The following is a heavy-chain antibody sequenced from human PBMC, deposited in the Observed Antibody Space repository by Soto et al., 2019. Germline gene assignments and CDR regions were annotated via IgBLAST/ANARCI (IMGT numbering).Heavy chain of an antibody. V-gene: IGHV3-74*01. Sequence: EVQLVESGGGLLQPGGSLRLSCAASGFTFSYYWLHWVRQAPGKGLVWVSRISRGGSATNYADSVKGRFTISRDNAKNTLYLQMNSLIAEDTAVYYCASGSSLYSYGMDVWGQGTTVTVSS. CDR2: ISRGGSAT. CDR3: ASGSSLYSYGMDV. D-gene: IGHD3-10*01. CDR1: GFTFSYYW. J-gene: IGHJ6*02.